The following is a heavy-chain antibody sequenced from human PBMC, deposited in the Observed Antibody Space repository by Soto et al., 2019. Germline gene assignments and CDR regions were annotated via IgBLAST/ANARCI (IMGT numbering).Heavy chain of an antibody. CDR1: GGSFNNFV. V-gene: IGHV1-69*06. D-gene: IGHD4-17*01. CDR3: ARYWNAGTLYGAFDI. CDR2: IIPNYEAA. J-gene: IGHJ3*02. Sequence: QVQLVQSGAEVRKPGSSVKVSCEASGGSFNNFVISWLRQAPGQGLVWMGGIIPNYEAANYAQKFRGRLTITAAKDTTTAYMELNSLRPEDTATYFCARYWNAGTLYGAFDIWGQGTTVIVS.